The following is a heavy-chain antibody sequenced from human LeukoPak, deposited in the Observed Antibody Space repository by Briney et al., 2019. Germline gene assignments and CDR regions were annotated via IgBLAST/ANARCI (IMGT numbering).Heavy chain of an antibody. V-gene: IGHV3-13*04. Sequence: GGSLRLSCAASGFTFSRYAMHWVRQTTGKGLEWVSAIGTADDTFYPDSVKGRFTISRDDAKNSLYLQMSNLRVGDTAVYYCARSGYYHYYGLDVWGQGTTVTVSS. CDR2: IGTADDT. D-gene: IGHD6-13*01. CDR1: GFTFSRYA. J-gene: IGHJ6*02. CDR3: ARSGYYHYYGLDV.